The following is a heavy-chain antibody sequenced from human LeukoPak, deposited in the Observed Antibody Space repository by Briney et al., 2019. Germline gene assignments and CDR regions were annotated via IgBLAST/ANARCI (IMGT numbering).Heavy chain of an antibody. Sequence: GGSLRLSCAASGFSFGDCAMHWVRQAPGKGLEWVSGITWNSDIKAYADAVKGRSTVSRDNAKNSLYLQMNSLRSDDTALYYCARAPISGSYSQYFYMDVWGKGTTVTISS. J-gene: IGHJ6*03. CDR1: GFSFGDCA. V-gene: IGHV3-9*01. CDR2: ITWNSDIK. D-gene: IGHD3-10*01. CDR3: ARAPISGSYSQYFYMDV.